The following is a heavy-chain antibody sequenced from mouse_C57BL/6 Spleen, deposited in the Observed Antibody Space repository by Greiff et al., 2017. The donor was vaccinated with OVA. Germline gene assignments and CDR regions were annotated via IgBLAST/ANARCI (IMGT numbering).Heavy chain of an antibody. Sequence: DVMLVESGGGLVKPGGSLKLSCAASGFTFSDYGMHWVRQAPEQGLEWVAYISSGSSTIYYADTVKGRSTFSRDNAENTPFLQLTRLRSEDTGMYYCASSSYDYDESWFAYWGQGTLVTVSA. V-gene: IGHV5-17*01. D-gene: IGHD2-4*01. CDR3: ASSSYDYDESWFAY. CDR1: GFTFSDYG. J-gene: IGHJ3*01. CDR2: ISSGSSTI.